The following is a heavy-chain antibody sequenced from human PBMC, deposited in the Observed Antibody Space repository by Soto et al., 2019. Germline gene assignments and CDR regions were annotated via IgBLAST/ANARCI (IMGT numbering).Heavy chain of an antibody. J-gene: IGHJ4*02. CDR3: ARDAPLKYSSSWYRDY. CDR2: ISSSSSYI. D-gene: IGHD6-13*01. Sequence: EVQLVESGGGLVKPGGSLRLSCAASGFTFSSYSMNWVRQAPGKGLEWVSSISSSSSYIYYADSVKGRFTISGDNAKNTLYLQINSLRAEETAVYYCARDAPLKYSSSWYRDYWGQGTKVTVTS. CDR1: GFTFSSYS. V-gene: IGHV3-21*01.